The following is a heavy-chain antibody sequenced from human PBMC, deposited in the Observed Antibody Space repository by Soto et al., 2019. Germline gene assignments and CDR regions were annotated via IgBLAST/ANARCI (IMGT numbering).Heavy chain of an antibody. CDR1: GGTFSSYA. CDR2: IIPIFGTA. CDR3: ARDSSPNYYYYGMDV. J-gene: IGHJ6*02. V-gene: IGHV1-69*13. Sequence: GASVKVSCKASGGTFSSYAISWVRQAPGQGLEWMGGIIPIFGTANYARKFQGRVTITADESTSTAYMELSSLRSEDTAVYYCARDSSPNYYYYGMDVWGQGTTVTVSS. D-gene: IGHD6-6*01.